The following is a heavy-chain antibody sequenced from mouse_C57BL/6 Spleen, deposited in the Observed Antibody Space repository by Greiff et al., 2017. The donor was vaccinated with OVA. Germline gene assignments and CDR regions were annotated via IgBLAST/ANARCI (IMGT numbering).Heavy chain of an antibody. CDR2: SRNKANDYTT. D-gene: IGHD2-13*01. V-gene: IGHV7-1*01. Sequence: EVQGVESGGGLVQSGRSLRLSCATSGFTFSDFYMEWVRQAPGKGLEWIAASRNKANDYTTEYSASVKGRFIVSRDTSQSILYLQMNALRAEDTAIYYCARDADDFAWFAYWGQGTLVTVSA. J-gene: IGHJ3*01. CDR1: GFTFSDFY. CDR3: ARDADDFAWFAY.